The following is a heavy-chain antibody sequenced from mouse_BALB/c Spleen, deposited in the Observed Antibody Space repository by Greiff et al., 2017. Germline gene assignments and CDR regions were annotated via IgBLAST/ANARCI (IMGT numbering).Heavy chain of an antibody. D-gene: IGHD2-4*01. J-gene: IGHJ2*01. CDR1: GFNIKDYY. CDR3: NPYDYEDY. Sequence: VQLKQSGAELVRSGASVKLSCTASGFNIKDYYMHWVKQRPEQGLEWIGWIDPENGDTEYAPKFQGKATMTADTSSNTAYLQLSSLTSEDTAVYYCNPYDYEDYWGQGTTLTVSS. V-gene: IGHV14-4*02. CDR2: IDPENGDT.